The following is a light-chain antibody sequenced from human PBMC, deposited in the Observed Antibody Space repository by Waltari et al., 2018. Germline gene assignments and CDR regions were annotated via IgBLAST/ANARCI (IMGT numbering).Light chain of an antibody. V-gene: IGKV3-15*01. CDR2: GAS. J-gene: IGKJ4*01. CDR1: QSVKSN. CDR3: QQYDNWPPT. Sequence: EVVMTQSPAMASVSPGERAALFCRASQSVKSNVAWYQQKPGQAPRPLLYGASTRATGVPFRFGGSGSGTEVTLTISSLQSEDFAVYYCQQYDNWPPTFGGGAKVEIK.